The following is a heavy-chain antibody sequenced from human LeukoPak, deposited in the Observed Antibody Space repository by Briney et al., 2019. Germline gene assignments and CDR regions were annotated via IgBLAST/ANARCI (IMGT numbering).Heavy chain of an antibody. J-gene: IGHJ4*02. Sequence: PGGSLRLSCAASGFTFSSYSMNWVRQAPGKGLEWVSSISSSSSYIYYADSVKGRFTISRDNAKNSLYLQMNSLRAEDTAVYYCARDGLLWFGGTTSDYWGQGTLVTVSS. CDR1: GFTFSSYS. V-gene: IGHV3-21*01. CDR3: ARDGLLWFGGTTSDY. CDR2: ISSSSSYI. D-gene: IGHD3-10*01.